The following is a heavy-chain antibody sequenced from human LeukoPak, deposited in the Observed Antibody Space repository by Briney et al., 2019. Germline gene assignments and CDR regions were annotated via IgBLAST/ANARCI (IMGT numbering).Heavy chain of an antibody. Sequence: GGSLRLSCAASGFTFSDYNMRWIRQAPGKGLEWVSSISRSGSTKYYADSVKGRFTISRDNAKNSLFLQMNSLRAEDTAVYYCASAFPGIVLQMGAFDIWGQGTMVTVSS. CDR3: ASAFPGIVLQMGAFDI. CDR2: ISRSGSTK. V-gene: IGHV3-11*04. D-gene: IGHD2/OR15-2a*01. CDR1: GFTFSDYN. J-gene: IGHJ3*02.